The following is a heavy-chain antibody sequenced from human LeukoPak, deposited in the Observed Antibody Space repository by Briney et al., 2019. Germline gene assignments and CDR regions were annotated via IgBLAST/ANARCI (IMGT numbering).Heavy chain of an antibody. CDR2: IKQDGSAK. D-gene: IGHD4-17*01. CDR1: GFTFNNHW. CDR3: ARGDFSDYGDYVDAFDI. V-gene: IGHV3-7*01. Sequence: GGSLRLSCAASGFTFNNHWMSWVRQVPGKGLQWVANIKQDGSAKFYVDSVKGRFTISRDNTKNSLYLRMNSLRVEDTAVYYCARGDFSDYGDYVDAFDIWGQGTMVTVSS. J-gene: IGHJ3*02.